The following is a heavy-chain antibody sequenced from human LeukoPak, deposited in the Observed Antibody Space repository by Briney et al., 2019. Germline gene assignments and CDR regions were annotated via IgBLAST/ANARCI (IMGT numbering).Heavy chain of an antibody. V-gene: IGHV3-21*01. CDR2: ISSSSSYI. J-gene: IGHJ4*02. CDR3: ASFGISWRSSY. Sequence: GGSLRLSCAASGFTFSSYSMNWVRQAPGKGLEWVSSISSSSSYIYYADSVKGRFTISRDNSKNMLYLQMNSLRAEDTAVYYCASFGISWRSSYWGQGTLVTVSS. CDR1: GFTFSSYS. D-gene: IGHD2-21*01.